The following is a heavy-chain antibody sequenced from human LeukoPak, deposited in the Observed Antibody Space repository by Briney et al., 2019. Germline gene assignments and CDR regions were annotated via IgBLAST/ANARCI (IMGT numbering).Heavy chain of an antibody. V-gene: IGHV4-34*01. J-gene: IGHJ6*02. CDR2: INHSGST. CDR3: ARVHSSGWYYYYYGMDV. D-gene: IGHD6-19*01. CDR1: GGSFSGYY. Sequence: PGTLCPTCAVYGGSFSGYYWSWIRQPPGKGLEWIGEINHSGSTTYNPSLKSRVTISVDTSKNSFSLKLRSVTAADTAVYYCARVHSSGWYYYYYGMDVWGQGTTVTVSS.